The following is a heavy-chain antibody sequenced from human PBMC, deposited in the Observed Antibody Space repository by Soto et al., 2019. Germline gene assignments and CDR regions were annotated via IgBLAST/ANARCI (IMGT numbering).Heavy chain of an antibody. CDR3: AKCVSRSALSASDR. V-gene: IGHV3-23*01. D-gene: IGHD3-3*01. J-gene: IGHJ4*02. CDR1: GFTLSSYA. CDR2: ISDSDTAT. Sequence: EVQLLESGGGLVQPGGSLRLSCATSGFTLSSYAMTWVRQAPGKGLEWVSVISDSDTATYYADSVKDRLTISRDNSKNTLYLQPHRLRAEDTAVYYCAKCVSRSALSASDRWGQGTLVTVPS.